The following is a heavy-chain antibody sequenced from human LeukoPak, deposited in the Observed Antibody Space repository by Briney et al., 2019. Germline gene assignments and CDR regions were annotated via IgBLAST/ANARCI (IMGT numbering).Heavy chain of an antibody. CDR2: IYTSGST. CDR3: ASRRGQGAFDI. J-gene: IGHJ3*02. V-gene: IGHV4-61*02. CDR1: GGSISSGSYY. D-gene: IGHD1-14*01. Sequence: SETLSLTCTVSGGSISSGSYYWSWIRQPAGTGLEWIGRIYTSGSTNYNPSLKSRVTISADTSKNKFSLKLSTVTAADTPVYYCASRRGQGAFDIWGQGTMVTVSS.